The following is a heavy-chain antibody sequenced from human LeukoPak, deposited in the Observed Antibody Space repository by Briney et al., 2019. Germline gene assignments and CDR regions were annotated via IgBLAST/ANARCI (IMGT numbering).Heavy chain of an antibody. J-gene: IGHJ6*03. CDR1: GYTFTSYY. V-gene: IGHV1-46*01. CDR2: INPSGGST. Sequence: ASVKVSCKASGYTFTSYYIHWVRQAPGEGLEWMGIINPSGGSTSYAQKFQGRVTMTRDMSTSTVYMELSSLRSEDTAVYYCARVAAEVVGVPGAIGFGWLRRDYYYMDVWGKGTMVTVSS. D-gene: IGHD2-2*02. CDR3: ARVAAEVVGVPGAIGFGWLRRDYYYMDV.